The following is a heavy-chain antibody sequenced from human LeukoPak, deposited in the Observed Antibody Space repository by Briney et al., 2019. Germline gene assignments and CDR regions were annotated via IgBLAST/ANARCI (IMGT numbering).Heavy chain of an antibody. Sequence: GVSLRLSSEDSGFTFSSYWMHWVRQAPGKGLVWVSRINSDGSSTSYADSVKGRFTISRDNAKNTLYLQMNSLRAEDTAVYYCARDYDYVWGSHSYNWFDPWGQGTLVTVSS. CDR1: GFTFSSYW. V-gene: IGHV3-74*01. CDR3: ARDYDYVWGSHSYNWFDP. D-gene: IGHD3-16*01. CDR2: INSDGSST. J-gene: IGHJ5*02.